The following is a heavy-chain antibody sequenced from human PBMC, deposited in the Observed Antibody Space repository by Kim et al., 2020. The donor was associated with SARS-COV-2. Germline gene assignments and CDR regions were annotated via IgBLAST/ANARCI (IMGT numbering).Heavy chain of an antibody. D-gene: IGHD3-10*01. Sequence: SETLSLTCTVSGGSISSDYWSWIRQPPGKGLEWIGYVYYTGSTNYNPSLKSRVTISVDASKNQFSLKLNSVTAADTAVYYCARVETYYQDSGRHYWYFDLWGRGTLVTVSS. CDR1: GGSISSDY. V-gene: IGHV4-59*01. CDR3: ARVETYYQDSGRHYWYFDL. CDR2: VYYTGST. J-gene: IGHJ2*01.